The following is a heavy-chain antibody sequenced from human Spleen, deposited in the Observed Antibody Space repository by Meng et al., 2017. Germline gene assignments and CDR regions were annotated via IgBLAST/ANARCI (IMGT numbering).Heavy chain of an antibody. V-gene: IGHV4-34*01. D-gene: IGHD3-10*01. Sequence: GSLRLSCAVYGGSFSGYYWSWIRQPPGKGLEWIGEINHSGSTNYNPSLKSRVTISVDTSKNQFSLKLSSVTAADTAIYCCARSYMLRGIAYFDFWGQGTLVTVSS. CDR2: INHSGST. CDR1: GGSFSGYY. CDR3: ARSYMLRGIAYFDF. J-gene: IGHJ4*02.